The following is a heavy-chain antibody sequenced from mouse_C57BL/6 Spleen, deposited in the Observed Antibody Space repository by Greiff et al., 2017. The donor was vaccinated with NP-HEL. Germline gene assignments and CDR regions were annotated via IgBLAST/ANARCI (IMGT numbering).Heavy chain of an antibody. J-gene: IGHJ3*01. CDR3: TGLNWDGAWFAY. CDR1: GFTFSNYW. Sequence: EVKVEESGGGLVQPGGSMKLSCVASGFTFSNYWMNWVRQSPEKGLEWVAQIRLKSDNYATHYAESVKGRFTISRDDSKSSVYLQMNNLRAEDTGIYYCTGLNWDGAWFAYWGQGTLVTVSA. V-gene: IGHV6-3*01. CDR2: IRLKSDNYAT. D-gene: IGHD4-1*02.